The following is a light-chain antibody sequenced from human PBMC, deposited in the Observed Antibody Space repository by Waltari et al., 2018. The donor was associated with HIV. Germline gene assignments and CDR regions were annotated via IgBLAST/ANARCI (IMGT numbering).Light chain of an antibody. CDR3: CSYTSGSTHV. Sequence: QSALTQPASLSGSPGQSIPISCSGFRRDIGDYNYVSWYQQYQGKVPKLIIYDVKYRPSGVSNRFSGSKSDSAAFLNISGLQTEDEAVYHCCSYTSGSTHVFGTGTEVTVL. CDR1: RRDIGDYNY. V-gene: IGLV2-14*03. J-gene: IGLJ1*01. CDR2: DVK.